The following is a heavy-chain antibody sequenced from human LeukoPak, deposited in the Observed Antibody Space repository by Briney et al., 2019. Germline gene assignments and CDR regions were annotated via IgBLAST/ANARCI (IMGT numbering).Heavy chain of an antibody. V-gene: IGHV4-39*02. CDR1: GGSISSSSYY. Sequence: SETLSLTCTVSGGSISSSSYYWGWIRQPPGKGLEWIGSIYYSGSTYYNPSLKSRVTISVDTSKNQFSLKLSSVTAADMAVYYCARDDSGSYYYYGMDVWGQGTTVTVSS. CDR3: ARDDSGSYYYYGMDV. D-gene: IGHD1-26*01. CDR2: IYYSGST. J-gene: IGHJ6*02.